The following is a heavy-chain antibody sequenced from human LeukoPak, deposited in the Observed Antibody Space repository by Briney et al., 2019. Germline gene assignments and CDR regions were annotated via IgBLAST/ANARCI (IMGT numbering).Heavy chain of an antibody. J-gene: IGHJ4*02. V-gene: IGHV3-20*04. CDR1: GFTFDEYG. D-gene: IGHD1-26*01. CDR3: ARDSFSGSSLDY. CDR2: INWDGGSI. Sequence: PGGSLRLSCAASGFTFDEYGMSWVRQAPGKGLEWVSSINWDGGSIAYADSVQGRFTNSRDNAKNSLHLQMKSLRAEDTALYYCARDSFSGSSLDYWGQGTLVTVSS.